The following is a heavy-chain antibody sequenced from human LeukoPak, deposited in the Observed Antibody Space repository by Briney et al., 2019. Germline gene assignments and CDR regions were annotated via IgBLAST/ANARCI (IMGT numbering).Heavy chain of an antibody. CDR3: ARAQVLYCSSTSCYLGY. V-gene: IGHV1-2*02. CDR2: INPNSGGT. J-gene: IGHJ4*02. CDR1: GYTFTGYY. D-gene: IGHD2-2*01. Sequence: ASVKVSCKASGYTFTGYYMHWVRQAPGQGLEWMGWINPNSGGTNYAQKFQGRVTMTRDTSISTAYMELSRPRSDDTAVYYCARAQVLYCSSTSCYLGYWGQGTLVTVSS.